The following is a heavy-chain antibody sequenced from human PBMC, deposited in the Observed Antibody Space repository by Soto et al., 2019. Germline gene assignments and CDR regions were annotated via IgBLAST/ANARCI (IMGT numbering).Heavy chain of an antibody. CDR2: IWYDGSNK. CDR3: ARTGPSVVPAATYGMDV. CDR1: GFTFSSYG. J-gene: IGHJ6*02. Sequence: QVQLMESGGGVVQPGRSLRLSCAASGFTFSSYGMHWVRQAPGKGLEWVAVIWYDGSNKYYADSVKGRFTISRDNSKNTLYLQMNSLRAEDTAVYYCARTGPSVVPAATYGMDVWGQGTTVTVSS. D-gene: IGHD2-2*01. V-gene: IGHV3-33*01.